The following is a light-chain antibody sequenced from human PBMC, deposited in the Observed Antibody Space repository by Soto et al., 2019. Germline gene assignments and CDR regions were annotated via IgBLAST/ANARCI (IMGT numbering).Light chain of an antibody. CDR3: QHYNGYRG. J-gene: IGKJ1*01. Sequence: NASPSPLSSSVGGKVTITCRARPTLRIWLAWYQQKPGTAPKLLLYDASILDHGVPSRFRGRGSGPEFTLPSPSAHSGDYATHFSQHYNGYRGFGQGTKVDI. V-gene: IGKV1-5*01. CDR2: DAS. CDR1: PTLRIW.